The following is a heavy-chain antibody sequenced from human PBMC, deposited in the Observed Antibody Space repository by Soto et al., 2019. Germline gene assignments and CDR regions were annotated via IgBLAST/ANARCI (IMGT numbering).Heavy chain of an antibody. J-gene: IGHJ4*02. CDR2: ISAYNGNT. CDR1: GYTFTSYG. D-gene: IGHD3-9*01. CDR3: ARDAAELRYFDWLLAPLDY. V-gene: IGHV1-18*01. Sequence: ASVKVSCKASGYTFTSYGISWVRQAPGQGLEWMGWISAYNGNTNYAQKLQGRVTMTTDTSTSTAYMELRSLRSDDTAVYYCARDAAELRYFDWLLAPLDYWGQGTLVTVSS.